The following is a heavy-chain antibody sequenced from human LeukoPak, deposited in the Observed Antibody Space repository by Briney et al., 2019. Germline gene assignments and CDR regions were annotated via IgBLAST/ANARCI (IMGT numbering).Heavy chain of an antibody. CDR1: GGSISSGGYY. V-gene: IGHV4-31*03. CDR2: IYYSGST. J-gene: IGHJ4*02. CDR3: ATGDSSAFDY. D-gene: IGHD3-22*01. Sequence: SETLSLTCTVSGGSISSGGYYWSWIRQHPGKGLEWIGYIYYSGSTYYNPSLKSRVTISVDTSKNQFSLKLSSVTAADTAVYYCATGDSSAFDYWGQGTLVTVPS.